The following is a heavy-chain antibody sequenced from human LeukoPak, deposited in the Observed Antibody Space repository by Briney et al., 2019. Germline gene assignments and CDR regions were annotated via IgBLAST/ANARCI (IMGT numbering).Heavy chain of an antibody. Sequence: SVKVSCKASGGTFSSYAISWVRQAPGQGLEWMGRIIPIFGTANYAQKFQGRVTITTDESTSTAYMELSSLRSEDTAVYYCARHKGSTVTDVYYMDVWGKGTTVTVSS. V-gene: IGHV1-69*05. D-gene: IGHD4-17*01. CDR1: GGTFSSYA. J-gene: IGHJ6*03. CDR3: ARHKGSTVTDVYYMDV. CDR2: IIPIFGTA.